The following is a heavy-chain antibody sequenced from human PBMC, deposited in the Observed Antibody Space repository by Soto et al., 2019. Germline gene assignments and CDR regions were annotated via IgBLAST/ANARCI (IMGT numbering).Heavy chain of an antibody. D-gene: IGHD3-3*01. Sequence: ASVKVSCKASGYTFTGYYMHWVRQAPGQGLEWMGWINPNSGGTNYAQKFQGRVTMTRGTSISTAYMELSRLRSDDTAVYYCARDKPVEWLSSYYYYYGMDVWGQGTTVTVSS. CDR1: GYTFTGYY. V-gene: IGHV1-2*02. CDR3: ARDKPVEWLSSYYYYYGMDV. CDR2: INPNSGGT. J-gene: IGHJ6*02.